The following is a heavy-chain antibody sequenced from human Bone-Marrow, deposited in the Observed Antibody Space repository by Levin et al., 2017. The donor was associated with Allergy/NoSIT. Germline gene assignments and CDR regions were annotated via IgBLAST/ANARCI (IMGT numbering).Heavy chain of an antibody. CDR1: GYTFTNYG. Sequence: HGESLKISCKASGYTFTNYGISWVRQAPGQGLEWVGWISAHNDNTDFGQNVQGRVTLSTDTSTNTAYMELRSLRSDDTAVYYCAMDLHCSRSTCYVVGSRKPQLSWARHDYWGQGTLVTVSS. CDR2: ISAHNDNT. V-gene: IGHV1-18*04. CDR3: AMDLHCSRSTCYVVGSRKPQLSWARHDY. J-gene: IGHJ4*02. D-gene: IGHD2-2*01.